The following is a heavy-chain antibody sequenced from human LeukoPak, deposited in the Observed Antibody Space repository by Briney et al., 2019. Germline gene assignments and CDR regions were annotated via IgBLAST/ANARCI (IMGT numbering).Heavy chain of an antibody. D-gene: IGHD3-16*01. J-gene: IGHJ6*02. CDR2: FDPEDGET. CDR1: GGTFSSYA. V-gene: IGHV1-24*01. CDR3: ARGGLQDFDYYGMDV. Sequence: ASVKVSCKASGGTFSSYAISWVRQAPGKGLEWMGGFDPEDGETIYAQKFQGRVTMTEDTSTDTAYMELSSLRSEDTAVYYCARGGLQDFDYYGMDVWGQGTTVTVSS.